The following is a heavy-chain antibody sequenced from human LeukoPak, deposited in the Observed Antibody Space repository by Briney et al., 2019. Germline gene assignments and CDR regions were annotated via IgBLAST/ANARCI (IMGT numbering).Heavy chain of an antibody. CDR1: GGTFSSYA. CDR2: IIPIFGTA. J-gene: IGHJ3*02. Sequence: GASVKVSCKASGGTFSSYAISWVRQAPGQGLEWMGGIIPIFGTANYAQKFQGRVTITADKSTSTAYMELSRLRSDDTAVYYCARDSIPLIVGATDRQDAFDIWGQGTMVTVSS. CDR3: ARDSIPLIVGATDRQDAFDI. D-gene: IGHD1-26*01. V-gene: IGHV1-69*06.